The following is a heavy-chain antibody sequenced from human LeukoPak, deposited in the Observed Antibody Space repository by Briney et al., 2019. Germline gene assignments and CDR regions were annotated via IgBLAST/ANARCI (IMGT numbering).Heavy chain of an antibody. CDR1: GYTFTCYY. Sequence: GASVKVSCKASGYTFTCYYMHWVRQAPGQGLEWMGWINPNSGGTNYAQKFQGRVTMTRDTSISTAYMELSRLRSDDTAVYYCAREVGRWAAAVPTWGQGTLVTVSS. V-gene: IGHV1-2*02. J-gene: IGHJ5*02. CDR2: INPNSGGT. D-gene: IGHD6-13*01. CDR3: AREVGRWAAAVPT.